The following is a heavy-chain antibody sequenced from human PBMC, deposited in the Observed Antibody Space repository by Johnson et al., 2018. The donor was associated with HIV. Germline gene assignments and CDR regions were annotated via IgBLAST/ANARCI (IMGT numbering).Heavy chain of an antibody. Sequence: VQLLGSGGGLVQPGRSLRLSCAASGFTFDDYAMHWVRQAPGKGLEWVSGISWNSGSIGYADSVKGRFTISRDNSKNTLYLQMNSLRAEDTAVYYCARELVVITADDAFDIWGQGTMVTVSS. J-gene: IGHJ3*02. V-gene: IGHV3-9*01. CDR3: ARELVVITADDAFDI. CDR1: GFTFDDYA. D-gene: IGHD2-21*01. CDR2: ISWNSGSI.